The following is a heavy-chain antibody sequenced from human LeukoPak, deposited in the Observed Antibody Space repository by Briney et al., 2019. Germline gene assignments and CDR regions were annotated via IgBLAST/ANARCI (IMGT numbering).Heavy chain of an antibody. J-gene: IGHJ5*02. CDR2: IYYSGST. CDR3: AREGCSSTSCYRPGGWFDP. D-gene: IGHD2-2*01. CDR1: GGSISSYY. V-gene: IGHV4-59*01. Sequence: PSETLSLTCTVSGGSISSYYWSWVRQPPGKGLEWIGYIYYSGSTNYNPSLKSRVTISVDTSKNQFSLKLSSVTAADTAVYYCAREGCSSTSCYRPGGWFDPWGQGTLVTVSS.